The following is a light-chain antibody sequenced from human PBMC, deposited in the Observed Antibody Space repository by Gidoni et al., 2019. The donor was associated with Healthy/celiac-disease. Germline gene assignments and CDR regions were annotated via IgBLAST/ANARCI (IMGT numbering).Light chain of an antibody. CDR3: QQSYSTPPFT. J-gene: IGKJ3*01. CDR2: AAS. CDR1: QSISSY. Sequence: IQMTQSPSSLSASVGDRVTITCRASQSISSYLNWYQQKPGKAPKLLIYAASSLQSGVPSRFSGSGSGTDFTLTISSLQPEDFATYYCQQSYSTPPFTFGTGTKVDIK. V-gene: IGKV1-39*01.